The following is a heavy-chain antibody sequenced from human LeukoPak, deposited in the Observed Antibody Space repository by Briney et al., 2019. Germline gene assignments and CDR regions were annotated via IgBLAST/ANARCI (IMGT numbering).Heavy chain of an antibody. CDR1: GYTFTSYY. CDR2: INPSGVST. Sequence: GASVKVSCKASGYTFTSYYMHWVRQAPGQGLEWMGIINPSGVSTSYAQKFQGRVTMTRDTSTSTVYMELSSLRSEETGVYYCANICSSTSCYLDYWGQGTLVTVSS. J-gene: IGHJ4*02. D-gene: IGHD2-2*01. V-gene: IGHV1-46*01. CDR3: ANICSSTSCYLDY.